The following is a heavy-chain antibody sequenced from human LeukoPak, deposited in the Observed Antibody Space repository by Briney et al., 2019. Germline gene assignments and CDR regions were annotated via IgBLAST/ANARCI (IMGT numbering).Heavy chain of an antibody. Sequence: SETLSLTCTVSGGSISSYYWSWIRQPAGMGLEWIGRLYTSGSTNYNPSLKSRVTMSVDTSKNQFSLKLTSMTAADTAVYYCARGGSSGYYYGWGQGTLVTVSS. V-gene: IGHV4-4*07. CDR1: GGSISSYY. D-gene: IGHD3-22*01. CDR2: LYTSGST. J-gene: IGHJ4*02. CDR3: ARGGSSGYYYG.